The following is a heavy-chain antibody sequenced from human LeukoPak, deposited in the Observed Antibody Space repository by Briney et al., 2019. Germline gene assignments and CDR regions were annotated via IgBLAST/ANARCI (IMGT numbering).Heavy chain of an antibody. CDR3: ARLMGDRTIYDS. CDR1: GYTFSSHW. D-gene: IGHD1-26*01. J-gene: IGHJ4*02. V-gene: IGHV3-7*01. Sequence: GGSLRLSCAASGYTFSSHWMSWVRQPPGDELEWVASIKQEGSEKYYVDSVRGRFTVSRDNAKNSLYLQMNSLRAEDTAVYYCARLMGDRTIYDSWGQGTLVTVSS. CDR2: IKQEGSEK.